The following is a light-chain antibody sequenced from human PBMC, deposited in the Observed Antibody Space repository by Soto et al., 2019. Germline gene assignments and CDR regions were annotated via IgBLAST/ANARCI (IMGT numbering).Light chain of an antibody. CDR2: RSY. J-gene: IGLJ2*01. CDR3: AAWDDSLSGQV. CDR1: SSNIGSNY. V-gene: IGLV1-47*01. Sequence: QSALTQPPSASGTPGQRVTISCSGSSSNIGSNYVYWYQQLPGTAPKLLIYRSYQRPSGVPDRFSGSKSATSASLAISGLRSEDGADYFCAAWDDSLSGQVFGGGTQLTVL.